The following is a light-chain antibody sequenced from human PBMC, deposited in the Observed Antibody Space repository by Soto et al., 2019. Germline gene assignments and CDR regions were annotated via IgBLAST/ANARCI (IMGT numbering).Light chain of an antibody. Sequence: DIQMTQSPSSLSASFGDRVTLTCRASRNIDTYLNWYQQKPGTAPELLMYGAARLHSGVPSRFSGSGSGTDFTLSISSRQPEDFATYYCQQSHTTPYTVGQGTKLEL. J-gene: IGKJ2*01. V-gene: IGKV1-39*01. CDR3: QQSHTTPYT. CDR1: RNIDTY. CDR2: GAA.